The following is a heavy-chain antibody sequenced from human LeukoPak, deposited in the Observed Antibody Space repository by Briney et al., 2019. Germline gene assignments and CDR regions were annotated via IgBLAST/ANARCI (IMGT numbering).Heavy chain of an antibody. CDR1: GGSISSGSYY. V-gene: IGHV4-61*01. CDR3: ARYVGEKTAFDI. J-gene: IGHJ3*02. CDR2: IYYSGTT. Sequence: PSETLSLTCTVSGGSISSGSYYWSWIRQPPGRGLEWIGYIYYSGTTNYNPSLKSRVTISVDTSKNQLSLKLSSVTAADTAVYYCARYVGEKTAFDIWGQGTMVTVSS. D-gene: IGHD3-10*01.